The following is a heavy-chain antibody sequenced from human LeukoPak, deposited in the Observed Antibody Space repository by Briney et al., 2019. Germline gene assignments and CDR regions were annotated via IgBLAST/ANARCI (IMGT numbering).Heavy chain of an antibody. D-gene: IGHD3-10*01. CDR2: IYSGGST. CDR1: GFTVSSNY. V-gene: IGHV3-66*01. J-gene: IGHJ4*02. CDR3: AREGGSGSYSSYYFDY. Sequence: GGSLRLSCAASGFTVSSNYMSWVRQAPGKGLEWVSVIYSGGSTYYADSVKGRFTIPRDNCKNTLYLQMNSLRAEDTAVYYCAREGGSGSYSSYYFDYWGQGTLVTVSS.